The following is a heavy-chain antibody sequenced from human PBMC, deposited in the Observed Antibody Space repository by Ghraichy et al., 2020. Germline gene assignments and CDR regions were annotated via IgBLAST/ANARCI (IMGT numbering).Heavy chain of an antibody. D-gene: IGHD1-26*01. V-gene: IGHV4-59*01. CDR3: ARGSGSYYFDY. J-gene: IGHJ4*02. CDR1: GGSISSYY. CDR2: IYYSGST. Sequence: QTLSLTCTVSGGSISSYYWSWIRQPPGKGLEWIGYIYYSGSTNYNPSLKSRVTISVDTSKNQFSLKLSSVTAADTAVYYCARGSGSYYFDYWGQGTLVTVSS.